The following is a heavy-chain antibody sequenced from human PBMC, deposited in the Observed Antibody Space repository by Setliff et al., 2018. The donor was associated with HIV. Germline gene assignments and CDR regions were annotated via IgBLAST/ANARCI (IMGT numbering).Heavy chain of an antibody. V-gene: IGHV3-20*04. CDR3: ARVYGSGSFDYYYYMDV. CDR1: GFSLDDYG. D-gene: IGHD3-10*01. Sequence: LRLSCVVSGFSLDDYGMSWVRQGPGKGLEWVSGVNWKGSSTSYADSVKGRFTISRDNAKNSLYLQMNSLRAEDTAVYYCARVYGSGSFDYYYYMDVWGKGTTVTVSS. J-gene: IGHJ6*03. CDR2: VNWKGSST.